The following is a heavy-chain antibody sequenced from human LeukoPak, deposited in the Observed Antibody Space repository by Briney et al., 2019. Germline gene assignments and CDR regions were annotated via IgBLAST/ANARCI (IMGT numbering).Heavy chain of an antibody. J-gene: IGHJ4*02. Sequence: PGGSLRPSCAASGFRFNNYAMSWVRQDAGKGREWDLGISDNGINTYHAASVKGRFTISRANSKNTVHLQMNNLRVDDTAVYFCVRHGSYIPYWGQGTLVTVSS. CDR1: GFRFNNYA. D-gene: IGHD5-18*01. CDR3: VRHGSYIPY. V-gene: IGHV3-23*01. CDR2: ISDNGINT.